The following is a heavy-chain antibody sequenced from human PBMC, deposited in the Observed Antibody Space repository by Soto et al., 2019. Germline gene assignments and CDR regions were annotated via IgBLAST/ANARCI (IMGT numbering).Heavy chain of an antibody. D-gene: IGHD5-18*01. J-gene: IGHJ3*02. Sequence: SVKVSCKASGGTFSSYTISWVRQAPGQGLEWMGRIIPILGIANYAQKFQGRVTITADKSTSTAYMELSSLRSEDTAVYYCAREGRYSYGYNAFDIWGQGTMVTVSS. CDR1: GGTFSSYT. CDR3: AREGRYSYGYNAFDI. CDR2: IIPILGIA. V-gene: IGHV1-69*04.